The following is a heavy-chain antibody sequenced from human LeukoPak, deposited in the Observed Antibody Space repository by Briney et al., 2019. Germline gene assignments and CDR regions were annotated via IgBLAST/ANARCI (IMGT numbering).Heavy chain of an antibody. V-gene: IGHV4-59*08. J-gene: IGHJ4*02. Sequence: RQPPGKGLEWIGHIYYSGTTNYNPSLKSRVTVSVDMSKNQFSLKLSSVTAADTAVYYCARVGVCSSTSCYTGYVDYWGQGTLVTVSS. CDR3: ARVGVCSSTSCYTGYVDY. D-gene: IGHD2-2*02. CDR2: IYYSGTT.